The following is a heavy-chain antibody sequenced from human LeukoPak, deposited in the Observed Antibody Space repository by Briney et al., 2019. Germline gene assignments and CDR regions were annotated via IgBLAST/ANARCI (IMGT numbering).Heavy chain of an antibody. D-gene: IGHD3-10*01. J-gene: IGHJ4*02. CDR3: AKTGVGFGELSTDY. Sequence: GGSLRLSCAASGFTFSSYAMSWARQAPGKGLEWVSAISGSGGSTYYADSVKGRFTISRDNSKNTLYLQMNSLRAEDTAVYYCAKTGVGFGELSTDYWGQGTLVTVSS. CDR2: ISGSGGST. V-gene: IGHV3-23*01. CDR1: GFTFSSYA.